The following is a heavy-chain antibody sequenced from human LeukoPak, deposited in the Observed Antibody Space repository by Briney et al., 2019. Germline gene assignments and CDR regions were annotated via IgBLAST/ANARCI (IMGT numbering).Heavy chain of an antibody. D-gene: IGHD1-1*01. Sequence: GGSLRLSCAASGFTFSSYVMSWVRQAPGKGLEWVSAISGGGDSTYYADSVKGRFTISRDNSKNTMYLQMNSLGAEDTAIYYCAKDHTTGTSPPGFWGQGTLVSVSS. CDR2: ISGGGDST. V-gene: IGHV3-23*01. CDR1: GFTFSSYV. J-gene: IGHJ4*02. CDR3: AKDHTTGTSPPGF.